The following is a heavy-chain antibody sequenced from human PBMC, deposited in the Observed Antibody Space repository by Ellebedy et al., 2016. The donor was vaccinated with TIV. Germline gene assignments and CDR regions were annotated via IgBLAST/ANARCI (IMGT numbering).Heavy chain of an antibody. V-gene: IGHV3-7*01. D-gene: IGHD6-19*01. CDR1: GFTFSNYW. J-gene: IGHJ4*02. CDR3: ERDQWLGRAYYFDS. CDR2: IKQDASER. Sequence: GESLKISCVASGFTFSNYWMSWVRQAPGKGLEWVANIKQDASERYYVDSVKGRFSISRDNAKNSRYLQMNSLRDEDTSVYYCERDQWLGRAYYFDSWGQGMLLIVSS.